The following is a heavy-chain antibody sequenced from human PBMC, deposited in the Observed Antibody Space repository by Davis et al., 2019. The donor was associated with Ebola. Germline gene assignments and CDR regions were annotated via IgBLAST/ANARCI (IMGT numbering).Heavy chain of an antibody. CDR3: ARGPYGGYVPYNWFDP. V-gene: IGHV1-2*04. CDR2: INPNSGGT. Sequence: AASVKVSCKASGYTFTGYYMHWVRQAPGQGLEWMGWINPNSGGTNYAQKFQGWVTMTRDTSISTAYMELSRLRSDDTAVYYCARGPYGGYVPYNWFDPWGQGTLVTVSS. D-gene: IGHD4-23*01. J-gene: IGHJ5*02. CDR1: GYTFTGYY.